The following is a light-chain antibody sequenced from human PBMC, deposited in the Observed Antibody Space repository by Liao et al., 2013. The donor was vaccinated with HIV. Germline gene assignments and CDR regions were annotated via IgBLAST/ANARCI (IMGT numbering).Light chain of an antibody. J-gene: IGLJ1*01. CDR3: QVWDSSSDRYV. V-gene: IGLV3-21*01. CDR1: NIGSKN. Sequence: SYELAQPPSVSVAPGKTAAITCGGDNIGSKNVHWYQHKPGQAPVLVIYYDDGRPSGISERFSGSNSGDTATLTISRVEAGDEADYYCQVWDSSSDRYVFGSGTEVTVL. CDR2: YDD.